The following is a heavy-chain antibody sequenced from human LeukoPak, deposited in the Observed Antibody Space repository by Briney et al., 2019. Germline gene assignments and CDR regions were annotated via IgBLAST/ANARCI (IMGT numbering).Heavy chain of an antibody. CDR2: IYYSGST. CDR3: ARTEGGRDFDY. V-gene: IGHV4-39*01. J-gene: IGHJ4*02. CDR1: GGSISSSSYY. Sequence: MPSETLSLTCTVSGGSISSSSYYWGWIRQPPGKGLEWIGSIYYSGSTYYNPSLKSRVTISVDTSKNQFSLKLSSVTAADTAVYYCARTEGGRDFDYWGQGTLVTVSS. D-gene: IGHD3-16*01.